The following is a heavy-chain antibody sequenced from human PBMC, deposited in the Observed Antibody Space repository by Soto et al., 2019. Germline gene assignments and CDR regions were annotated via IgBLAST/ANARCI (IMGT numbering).Heavy chain of an antibody. CDR2: ISYDGSNK. Sequence: QVQLVESGGGVVQPGRSLRLSCAASGFTFSSYGMHWVRQAPGKGLEWVAVISYDGSNKYYADSVKGRFTISRDNSKNPLYLQMNSLRAEDMAVYYCAKDRSCSSTSCYNEGYYYYGMDVWGQGTTVTVSS. D-gene: IGHD2-2*02. V-gene: IGHV3-30*18. CDR1: GFTFSSYG. J-gene: IGHJ6*02. CDR3: AKDRSCSSTSCYNEGYYYYGMDV.